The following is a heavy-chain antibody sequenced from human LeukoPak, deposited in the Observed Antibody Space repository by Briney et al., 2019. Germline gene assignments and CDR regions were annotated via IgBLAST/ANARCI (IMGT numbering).Heavy chain of an antibody. CDR2: INHSGST. CDR3: ARDERELSFRRRDYYFDY. CDR1: GGSFSGYY. Sequence: SETLSLTCAVYGGSFSGYYWSWIRQPPGKGLEWIGEINHSGSTNYNPSLKSRVTISVDTSKNQFSLKLSSVTAADTAVYYCARDERELSFRRRDYYFDYWGQGTLVTVSS. D-gene: IGHD1-26*01. J-gene: IGHJ4*02. V-gene: IGHV4-34*01.